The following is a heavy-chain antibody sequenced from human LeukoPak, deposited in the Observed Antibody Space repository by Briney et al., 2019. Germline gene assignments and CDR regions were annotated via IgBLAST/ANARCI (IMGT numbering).Heavy chain of an antibody. Sequence: ETSETLSPTCAVYGGAFSGHYWSSIRQSPGKGLEWIGETNGSGSTTYNPPLKSRVTVSADSSKSQVSLKVTSVTAADTAVYFCARGGWELPEGYFDFWGQGTLVTVSS. CDR1: GGAFSGHY. J-gene: IGHJ4*02. CDR2: TNGSGST. CDR3: ARGGWELPEGYFDF. D-gene: IGHD1-26*01. V-gene: IGHV4-34*01.